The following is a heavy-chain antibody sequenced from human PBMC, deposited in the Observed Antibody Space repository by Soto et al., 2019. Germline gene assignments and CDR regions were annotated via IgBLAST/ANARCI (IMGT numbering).Heavy chain of an antibody. CDR3: ARGYRYAAAGTNWFDP. Sequence: ASVKVSCKASGYTFTSYGISWVRQAPGQGLEWMGWISAYNGNTNYAQKLQGGVTMTTDTSTSTAYMELRSLRSDDTAVYYCARGYRYAAAGTNWFDPWGQGTLVTVSS. J-gene: IGHJ5*02. CDR1: GYTFTSYG. V-gene: IGHV1-18*04. CDR2: ISAYNGNT. D-gene: IGHD6-13*01.